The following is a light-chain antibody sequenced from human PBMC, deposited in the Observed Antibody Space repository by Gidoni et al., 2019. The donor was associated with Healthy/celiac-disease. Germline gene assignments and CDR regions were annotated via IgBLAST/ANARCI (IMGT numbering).Light chain of an antibody. Sequence: IQMTPSPSSLSASVGDRVTITCQASHDISNYLNWYQQKPGKAPKLLIYDASNLETGVPSRFSGSGSGTDFTFTFSSLQPEDIATYYCQQYDKLPFTFGPGTKVDIK. V-gene: IGKV1-33*01. CDR3: QQYDKLPFT. CDR1: HDISNY. CDR2: DAS. J-gene: IGKJ3*01.